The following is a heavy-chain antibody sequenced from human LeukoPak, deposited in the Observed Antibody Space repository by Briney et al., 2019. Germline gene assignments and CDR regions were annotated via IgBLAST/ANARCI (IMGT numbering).Heavy chain of an antibody. CDR2: IYPGDSDT. D-gene: IGHD3-10*01. V-gene: IGHV5-51*01. Sequence: GESLKISCKGSGYSFTSYWIGWVRQVPGKGLEWMGIIYPGDSDTRYSPSFQGQVTISADKSISTAYLQWSSLKASDTAMYYCARTTMVRGAMGGFDYWGQGTLVTVSS. CDR3: ARTTMVRGAMGGFDY. J-gene: IGHJ4*02. CDR1: GYSFTSYW.